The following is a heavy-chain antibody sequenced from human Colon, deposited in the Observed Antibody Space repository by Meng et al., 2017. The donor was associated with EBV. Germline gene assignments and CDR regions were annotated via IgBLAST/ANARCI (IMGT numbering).Heavy chain of an antibody. V-gene: IGHV4-4*02. Sequence: QVQLSASGPGLVQPCATLSLTFAVSGGSISSVYWWTWVRQSPGKGLEWIGEIYHSGSTNYNPSLKSRVTISVDKSKNQFSLKLTSVTAADTAVYYCARGGYYSFDYWGQRTLVTVSS. CDR3: ARGGYYSFDY. D-gene: IGHD5-18*01. CDR2: IYHSGST. CDR1: GGSISSVYW. J-gene: IGHJ4*02.